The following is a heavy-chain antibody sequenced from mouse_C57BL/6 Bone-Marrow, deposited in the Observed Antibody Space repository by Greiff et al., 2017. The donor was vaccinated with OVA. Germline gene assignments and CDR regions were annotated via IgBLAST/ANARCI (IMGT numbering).Heavy chain of an antibody. Sequence: EVQRVESGPGLVKPSQSLSLTCSVTGYSITSGYYWNWIRQFPGNKLEWMGYISYDGSNNYNPSLKNRISITRDTSKNQFFLKLNSVTTEDTATYYCARVLRRLFDYWGQGTTLTVSS. J-gene: IGHJ2*01. D-gene: IGHD1-1*01. CDR1: GYSITSGYY. CDR2: ISYDGSN. CDR3: ARVLRRLFDY. V-gene: IGHV3-6*01.